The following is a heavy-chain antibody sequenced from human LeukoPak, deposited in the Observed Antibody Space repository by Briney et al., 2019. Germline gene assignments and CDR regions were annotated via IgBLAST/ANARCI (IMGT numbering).Heavy chain of an antibody. Sequence: SETLSLTCTVSGGSISSYYWTWIRQPAGKGLEWIGRTYSSGTSYYNPSLKSRVTLSVDTSQNQFSLRLSSVTAADTAVYYCARGPPTEAHALNIWGQGTMVTVSS. J-gene: IGHJ3*02. V-gene: IGHV4-4*07. CDR1: GGSISSYY. CDR2: TYSSGTS. D-gene: IGHD1-14*01. CDR3: ARGPPTEAHALNI.